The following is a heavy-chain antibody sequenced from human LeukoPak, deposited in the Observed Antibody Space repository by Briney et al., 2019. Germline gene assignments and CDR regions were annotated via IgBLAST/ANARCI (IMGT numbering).Heavy chain of an antibody. D-gene: IGHD3-10*01. CDR3: AREGRGYYASGSLYYFDY. V-gene: IGHV4-38-2*02. Sequence: KPSETLSLTCTVSGYSINSGYFWGWIRQPPGKGLEWIGSISHSGTTYYNPSLKSRITISQDTSKNQFSLKLSSVTAADTAVYYCAREGRGYYASGSLYYFDYWGQGTLVTVSS. CDR1: GYSINSGYF. J-gene: IGHJ4*02. CDR2: ISHSGTT.